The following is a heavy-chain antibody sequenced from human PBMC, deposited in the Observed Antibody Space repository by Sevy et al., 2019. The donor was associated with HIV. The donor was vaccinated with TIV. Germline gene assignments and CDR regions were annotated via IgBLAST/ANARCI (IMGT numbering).Heavy chain of an antibody. CDR3: ARLTYCSGGSCYSYFDY. CDR2: IYYSGST. D-gene: IGHD2-15*01. Sequence: SETLSLTCTVSGDSVSSGSYYWSWIRQPPGKGLEWIGYIYYSGSTNYNPSLKSRVTISVDTSKNQFSLKLSSVTAADTAVYYCARLTYCSGGSCYSYFDYWGQGTLVTVSS. V-gene: IGHV4-61*01. CDR1: GDSVSSGSYY. J-gene: IGHJ4*02.